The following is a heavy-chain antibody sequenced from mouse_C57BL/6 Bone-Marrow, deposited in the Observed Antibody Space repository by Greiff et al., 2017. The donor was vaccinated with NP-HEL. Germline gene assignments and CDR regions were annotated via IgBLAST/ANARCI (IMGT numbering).Heavy chain of an antibody. D-gene: IGHD1-1*01. CDR3: ARDDYGSSYPAWFAY. CDR2: INYDGSST. V-gene: IGHV5-16*01. CDR1: GFTFSDYY. Sequence: EVQRVESEGGLVQPGSSMKLSCTASGFTFSDYYMAWVRQVPEKGLEWVANINYDGSSTYYLDSLKSRFIISRDNAKNILYLQMSSLKSEDTATYYCARDDYGSSYPAWFAYWGQGTLVTVSA. J-gene: IGHJ3*01.